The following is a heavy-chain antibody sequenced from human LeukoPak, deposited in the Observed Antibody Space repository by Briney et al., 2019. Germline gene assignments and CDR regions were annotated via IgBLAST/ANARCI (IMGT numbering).Heavy chain of an antibody. CDR3: ARGYDFWSGYVDY. CDR1: GFIFSTYW. V-gene: IGHV3-30*02. CDR2: IPYDGRNE. D-gene: IGHD3-3*01. J-gene: IGHJ4*02. Sequence: PGGSLRLSCTGSGFIFSTYWMHWVRQAPGKGLEWVAFIPYDGRNEYSADSVKGRFTISRDNAKNSLYLQMNSLRAEDTAVYYCARGYDFWSGYVDYWGQGTLVTVSS.